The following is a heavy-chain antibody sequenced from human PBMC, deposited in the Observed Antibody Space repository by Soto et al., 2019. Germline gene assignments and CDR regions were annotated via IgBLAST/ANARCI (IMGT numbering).Heavy chain of an antibody. CDR2: IYHSGST. D-gene: IGHD2-8*01. J-gene: IGHJ4*02. V-gene: IGHV4-30-2*01. CDR3: ASGPMVYAL. CDR1: GGSISSGCYS. Sequence: TLSLTFAVSGGSISSGCYSWSWIRQPPGKGLEWIGYIYHSGSTYYNPSLKSRVTISVDRSKNQFSLKLSSVTAADTAVYYCASGPMVYALWGQGTLVTVSS.